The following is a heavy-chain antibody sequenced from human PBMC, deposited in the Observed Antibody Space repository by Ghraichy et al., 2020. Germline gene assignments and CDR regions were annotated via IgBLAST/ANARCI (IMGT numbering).Heavy chain of an antibody. D-gene: IGHD2-2*01. CDR1: GGSISSYY. CDR2: IYYSGST. V-gene: IGHV4-59*08. J-gene: IGHJ4*02. Sequence: SETLSLTCTVSGGSISSYYWSWIRQPPGKGLEWIGYIYYSGSTNYNPSLKSRVTISVDTSKNQFSLKLSSVTAADTAVYYCARHGDIVVVPSAKGRAYYFDYWGQGTLVTVSS. CDR3: ARHGDIVVVPSAKGRAYYFDY.